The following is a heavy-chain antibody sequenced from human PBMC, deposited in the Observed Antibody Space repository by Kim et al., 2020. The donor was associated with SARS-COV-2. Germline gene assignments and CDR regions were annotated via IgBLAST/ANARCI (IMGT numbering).Heavy chain of an antibody. J-gene: IGHJ4*02. CDR3: ARVTYCANGVCSSSFDS. CDR1: GYTFTDYY. D-gene: IGHD2-8*01. V-gene: IGHV1-2*06. Sequence: ASVKVSCKASGYTFTDYYLQWVRQAPGQGLEWMGRIDPKTGGTNYGDTNYAQKFRGRVTMTRDTSRSTAYMELSSLRSDDTAVYYCARVTYCANGVCSSSFDSWGQGTLVTVSS. CDR2: IDPKTGGTNYGDT.